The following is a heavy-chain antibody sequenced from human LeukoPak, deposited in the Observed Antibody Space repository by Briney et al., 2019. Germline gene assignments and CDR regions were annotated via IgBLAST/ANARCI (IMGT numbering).Heavy chain of an antibody. V-gene: IGHV5-51*01. Sequence: ESLKISCKASGYSLINHWIGWVRQMPGKGLDWMGNINPGNADATYSPSFQGQVTISADKSTTTVYLQWSSLKASDTAMYYCARQGSYGNSGYSFDYWGQGTLVTVSS. CDR1: GYSLINHW. CDR2: INPGNADA. J-gene: IGHJ4*02. CDR3: ARQGSYGNSGYSFDY. D-gene: IGHD3-22*01.